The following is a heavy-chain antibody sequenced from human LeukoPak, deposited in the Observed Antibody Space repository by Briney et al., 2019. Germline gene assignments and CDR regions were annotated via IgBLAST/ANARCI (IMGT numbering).Heavy chain of an antibody. Sequence: GGSLRLSCAASGFTVSSNYMSWVRQAPGKGLEWVSVIYSGGSTYYADSVKGRFTISRDNSKNTLYLQMNSLRAEDTAVYYCARDRIVVPAATHYYYYGMDVWGQGTTVTVSS. CDR2: IYSGGST. V-gene: IGHV3-66*01. CDR1: GFTVSSNY. J-gene: IGHJ6*02. D-gene: IGHD2-2*01. CDR3: ARDRIVVPAATHYYYYGMDV.